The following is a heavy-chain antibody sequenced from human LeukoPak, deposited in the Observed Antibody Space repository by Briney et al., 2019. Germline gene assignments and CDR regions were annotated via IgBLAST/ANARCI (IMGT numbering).Heavy chain of an antibody. CDR3: AREGYSSGWQTLYYFDY. CDR2: ISSSSSYI. D-gene: IGHD6-19*01. Sequence: GSLRLSCVASGFTFSRHDMNWIRQAPGKGLEWVSSISSSSSYIYYADPVKGRFTISRDNAKNSLYLQMNSLRAEDTAVYYCAREGYSSGWQTLYYFDYWGQGTLVTVSS. V-gene: IGHV3-21*01. CDR1: GFTFSRHD. J-gene: IGHJ4*02.